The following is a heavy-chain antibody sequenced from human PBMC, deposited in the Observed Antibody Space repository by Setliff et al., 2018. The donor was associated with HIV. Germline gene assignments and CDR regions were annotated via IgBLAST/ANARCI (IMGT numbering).Heavy chain of an antibody. J-gene: IGHJ6*03. Sequence: GESLKISCAASGFSFRTYAMSWVRQAPGKGLEWVSAISATAGDTYYADSVKGRFTISRDNSKNTLYLQMNSLRAEDTAVYYCARRGTGDYYYYYYMDVWGKGTTVTVSS. V-gene: IGHV3-23*01. D-gene: IGHD7-27*01. CDR2: ISATAGDT. CDR1: GFSFRTYA. CDR3: ARRGTGDYYYYYYMDV.